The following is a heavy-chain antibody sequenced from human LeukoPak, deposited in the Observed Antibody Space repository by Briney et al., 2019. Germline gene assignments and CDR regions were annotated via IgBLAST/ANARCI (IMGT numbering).Heavy chain of an antibody. CDR3: ARGYYYYYMDV. CDR2: IYYSGST. J-gene: IGHJ6*03. Sequence: SETLSLTCTVSGVSISNYYWSWIRQPPGKGLEWIGYIYYSGSTNYNPSLKSRVTISVDTSKNQFSLKLSSVTAADTAVYYCARGYYYYYMDVWGKGTTVTVSS. CDR1: GVSISNYY. V-gene: IGHV4-59*01.